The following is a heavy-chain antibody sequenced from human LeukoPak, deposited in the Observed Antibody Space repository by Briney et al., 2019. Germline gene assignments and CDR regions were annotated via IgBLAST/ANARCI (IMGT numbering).Heavy chain of an antibody. V-gene: IGHV3-30-3*01. CDR3: ARDYGSGGYYYYGMDV. CDR2: ISYDGSNK. D-gene: IGHD3-10*01. J-gene: IGHJ6*02. Sequence: GRSLRLSCAASGFTFSSYAMHWVRQAPGKGLEWVAVISYDGSNKYYADSVKGRFTISRDNSKNTLYLQMNSLRAEDTAVYYCARDYGSGGYYYYGMDVWGQGTTVTVSS. CDR1: GFTFSSYA.